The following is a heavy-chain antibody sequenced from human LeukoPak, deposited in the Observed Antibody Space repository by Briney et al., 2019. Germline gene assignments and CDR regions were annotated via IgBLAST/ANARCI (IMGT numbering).Heavy chain of an antibody. J-gene: IGHJ3*02. CDR1: GYTFTSYG. V-gene: IGHV1-69*04. CDR3: ARKPRGDAFDI. CDR2: IIPILGIA. D-gene: IGHD3-10*01. Sequence: GASVKVSCKASGYTFTSYGISWVRQAPGQGLEWMGRIIPILGIANYAQKFQGRVTITADRSTSTAYMELRSLRSDDTAVYYCARKPRGDAFDIWGRGTMVTVPS.